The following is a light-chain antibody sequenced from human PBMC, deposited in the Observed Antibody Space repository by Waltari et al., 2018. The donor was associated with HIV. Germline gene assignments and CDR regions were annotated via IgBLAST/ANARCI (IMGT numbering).Light chain of an antibody. J-gene: IGLJ3*02. V-gene: IGLV5-45*01. CDR3: MIWHSSAWV. CDR2: YKSDSDK. CDR1: SGLNVGTYR. Sequence: QAVLTQPASLSASPGASASLTSTLRSGLNVGTYRLYWYQQQPGSPPQYLLRYKSDSDKQQGFGVPSRFSGSKDASANAGILLISGLQSEDEADYYCMIWHSSAWVFGGGTKLTVL.